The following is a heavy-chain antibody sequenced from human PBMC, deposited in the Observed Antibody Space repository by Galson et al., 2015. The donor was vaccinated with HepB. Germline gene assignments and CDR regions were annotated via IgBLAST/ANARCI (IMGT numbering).Heavy chain of an antibody. CDR1: GYTFTSYY. CDR2: INPSGGYT. CDR3: AIGAVVVPATMRQDAFDI. J-gene: IGHJ3*02. Sequence: SVKVSCKASGYTFTSYYMHWVRQAPGQGLEWMGIINPSGGYTTYAQKFQGRVTMTRDTSTSTVYMELSSLRSEDTAVYYCAIGAVVVPATMRQDAFDIWGQGTMVTVSS. D-gene: IGHD2-2*01. V-gene: IGHV1-46*03.